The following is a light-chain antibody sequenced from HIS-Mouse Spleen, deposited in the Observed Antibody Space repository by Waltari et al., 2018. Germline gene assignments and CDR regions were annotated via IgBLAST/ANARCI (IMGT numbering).Light chain of an antibody. V-gene: IGLV2-23*01. CDR1: SSDVGSYNL. CDR2: EGS. CDR3: CSYAGSSTSVV. Sequence: QSALTQPASVSGSPGQSITISCTGPSSDVGSYNLVSWYQQHPGTAPKLLIYEGSKRPSGVSNRFSGSKSGNTASLTISGLQAEDEADYYCCSYAGSSTSVVFGGGTKLTVL. J-gene: IGLJ2*01.